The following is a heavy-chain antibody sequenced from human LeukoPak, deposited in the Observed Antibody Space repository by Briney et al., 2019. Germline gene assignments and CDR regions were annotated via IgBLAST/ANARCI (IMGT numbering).Heavy chain of an antibody. CDR1: GFTFSSYA. J-gene: IGHJ4*02. V-gene: IGHV3-23*01. Sequence: PGGSLRLSCAASGFTFSSYAMSWVRQAPGKGVEWVSAISGSGGSTYYADSVKGRFTISRDNSKNTLYLQMNSLRAEDTAVYYCAKTRGYSGYDCLDYWGQGTLVTVSS. CDR2: ISGSGGST. D-gene: IGHD5-12*01. CDR3: AKTRGYSGYDCLDY.